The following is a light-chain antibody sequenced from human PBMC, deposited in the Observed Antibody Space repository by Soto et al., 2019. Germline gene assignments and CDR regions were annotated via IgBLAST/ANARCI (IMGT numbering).Light chain of an antibody. J-gene: IGKJ1*01. V-gene: IGKV1D-13*01. CDR3: QQYNDYWT. CDR1: QDISRF. CDR2: DSS. Sequence: IQMTQSPSSLSASVGDRVTITCQASQDISRFLNWYQQKPGKAPTLLIYDSSTLESGVPSRFSGSGSGTEFTLSISSLQPDDFATYFCQQYNDYWTFGQGTRVTIK.